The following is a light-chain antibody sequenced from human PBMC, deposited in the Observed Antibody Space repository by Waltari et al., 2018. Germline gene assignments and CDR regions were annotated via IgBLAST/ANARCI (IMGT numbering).Light chain of an antibody. V-gene: IGLV2-14*03. CDR1: SSDVGRYNY. CDR2: DVS. CDR3: FSYTSSTTYV. Sequence: QSALTQPASVSGSPGQSFTISCPGTSSDVGRYNYVSWYQQHPGKAPKRMIYDVSNRPSGVSNRFSGSKSGNTASLTISGFQAEDEADYYCFSYTSSTTYVFGTGTKVTVL. J-gene: IGLJ1*01.